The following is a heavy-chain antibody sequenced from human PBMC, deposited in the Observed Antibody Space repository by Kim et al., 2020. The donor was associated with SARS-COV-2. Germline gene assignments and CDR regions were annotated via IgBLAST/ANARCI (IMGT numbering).Heavy chain of an antibody. Sequence: SETLSPTCTVSGGSISSSSYYWGWIRQPPGKGLEWIGSIYYSGSTYYNPSLKSRVTISVDTSKNQFTLKLSSVTAADTAVYYCARSYSSSWYYYYGMDVWGQGTTVTVSS. V-gene: IGHV4-39*01. CDR1: GGSISSSSYY. D-gene: IGHD6-13*01. CDR2: IYYSGST. J-gene: IGHJ6*02. CDR3: ARSYSSSWYYYYGMDV.